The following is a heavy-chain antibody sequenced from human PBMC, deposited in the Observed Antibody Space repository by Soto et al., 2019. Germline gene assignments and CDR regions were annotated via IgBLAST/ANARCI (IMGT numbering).Heavy chain of an antibody. CDR1: GFTFSNAW. CDR2: IKRKTDGGTT. V-gene: IGHV3-15*01. CDR3: TTDPLSSGYDWDY. J-gene: IGHJ4*02. D-gene: IGHD3-22*01. Sequence: GGSLRLSCAASGFTFSNAWMSWVRQAPGKGLEWVGRIKRKTDGGTTDYAAPVKGRFTISRDDSKNTLYLQMNSLKTEDTAVYYCTTDPLSSGYDWDYWGQGTLVTVSS.